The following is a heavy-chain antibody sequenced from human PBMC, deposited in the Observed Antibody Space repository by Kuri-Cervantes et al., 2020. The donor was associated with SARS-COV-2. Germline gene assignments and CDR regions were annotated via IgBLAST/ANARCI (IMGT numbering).Heavy chain of an antibody. D-gene: IGHD2-21*01. V-gene: IGHV3-30*18. CDR2: ISSDGKNK. Sequence: GESLKISCVASGLNFSTTDMHWVRQAPGKGLEWVTFISSDGKNKKCMASGKGRFTIPRDNSQNTLHLQMKSLSDEDTAIYYCAKDRAGVHDFWGQGTLVTVSS. J-gene: IGHJ4*01. CDR3: AKDRAGVHDF. CDR1: GLNFSTTD.